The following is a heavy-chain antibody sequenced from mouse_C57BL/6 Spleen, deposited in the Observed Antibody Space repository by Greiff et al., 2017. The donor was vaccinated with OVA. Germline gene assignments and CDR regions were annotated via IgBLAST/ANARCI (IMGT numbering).Heavy chain of an antibody. CDR1: GYTFTSYW. Sequence: QVQLQQPGAELVKPGASVKLSCKASGYTFTSYWMHWVKQRPGQGLEWIGMINPNSGSTNYNEKFKSKATLTVDKSYSTAYMQLSSLTSEDSAVYYCARTITGTGGYLDDGGQGTTLTGSS. J-gene: IGHJ2*01. D-gene: IGHD4-1*01. V-gene: IGHV1-64*01. CDR2: INPNSGST. CDR3: ARTITGTGGYLDD.